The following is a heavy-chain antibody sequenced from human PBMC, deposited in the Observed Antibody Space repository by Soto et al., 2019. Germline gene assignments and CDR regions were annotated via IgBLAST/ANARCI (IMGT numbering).Heavy chain of an antibody. CDR3: TRRRVAGKFDY. J-gene: IGHJ4*02. D-gene: IGHD6-19*01. Sequence: SETLSLTCTVSGGSISSSSYYWGWIRQPPGKGLEWIGSIYYSGSTYYNPSLKSRVTISVDTSKNQFSLKLSSVTAADTAVYYCTRRRVAGKFDYWGQGTLVTVSS. CDR1: GGSISSSSYY. V-gene: IGHV4-39*01. CDR2: IYYSGST.